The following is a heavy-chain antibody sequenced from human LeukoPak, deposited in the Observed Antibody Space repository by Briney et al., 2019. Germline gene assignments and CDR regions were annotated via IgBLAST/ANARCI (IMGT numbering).Heavy chain of an antibody. D-gene: IGHD3-22*01. CDR3: ARDTYYYDSSGYWADY. V-gene: IGHV4-4*07. CDR2: IYTSGST. J-gene: IGHJ4*02. Sequence: NPSETLSLTCTVSGGSISSYYWSWIRQPAGKGLEWIGRIYTSGSTNYNPSLKSRVTMSVDTSKNQFSLKLSSVTAADTAVYYCARDTYYYDSSGYWADYWGQGTLVTVSS. CDR1: GGSISSYY.